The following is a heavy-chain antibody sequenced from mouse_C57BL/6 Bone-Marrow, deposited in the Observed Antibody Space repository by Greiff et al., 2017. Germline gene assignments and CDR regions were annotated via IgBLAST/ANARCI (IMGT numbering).Heavy chain of an antibody. Sequence: EVQLQQSGAELVRPGASVKLSCTASGFNIKDDYMHWVKQRPEQGLEWIGWIDPENGATEYASKFQGKATITADTSSNTAYLQRISQTSVNTAVYNCTIALSTWFAYWGQGTLVTVSA. D-gene: IGHD1-1*01. V-gene: IGHV14-4*01. J-gene: IGHJ3*01. CDR1: GFNIKDDY. CDR2: IDPENGAT. CDR3: TIALSTWFAY.